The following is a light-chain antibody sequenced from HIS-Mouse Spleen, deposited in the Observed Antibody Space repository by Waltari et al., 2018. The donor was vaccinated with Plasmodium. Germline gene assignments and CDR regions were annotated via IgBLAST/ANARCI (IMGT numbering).Light chain of an antibody. J-gene: IGLJ3*02. V-gene: IGLV3-10*01. CDR3: YVTDSSGNHRV. CDR2: EDS. Sequence: SYELTQPPSVSVSPGQTARITCSGDALPKKYAYWYQQKSGQAPVLVIDEDSKRTSGIPERVSGSSSGTMGTVTISGAQVEDEADDYCYVTDSSGNHRVFGGGTKLTVL. CDR1: ALPKKY.